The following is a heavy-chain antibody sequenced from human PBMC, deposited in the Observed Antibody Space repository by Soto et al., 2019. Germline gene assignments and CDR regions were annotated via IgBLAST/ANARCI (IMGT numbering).Heavy chain of an antibody. Sequence: GGSLRLSCAVSGFIFSRYSMNWVRQAPGKGLEWVSSIGTSGSYIYDTDSVKGRFIISRDNTKDSLYLQMNSLRAEDTAIYYCARGSAFIGLDYWGQGTPVTVS. CDR3: ARGSAFIGLDY. J-gene: IGHJ4*02. CDR1: GFIFSRYS. D-gene: IGHD1-26*01. CDR2: IGTSGSYI. V-gene: IGHV3-21*01.